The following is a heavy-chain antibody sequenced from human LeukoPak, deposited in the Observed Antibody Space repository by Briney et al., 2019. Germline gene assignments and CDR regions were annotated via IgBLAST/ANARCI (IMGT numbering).Heavy chain of an antibody. CDR3: AINGGGDSGYGNFDY. Sequence: PGRSLRLSCAVSGFTFYDYAMHWVRQVPGKGLEWVSGINWNSDSIGYADSVKGRFTTSRDNAKNSLYLQMNSLRAEDTAFYYCAINGGGDSGYGNFDYWGQGTLVTVSS. V-gene: IGHV3-9*01. D-gene: IGHD5-12*01. CDR1: GFTFYDYA. CDR2: INWNSDSI. J-gene: IGHJ4*02.